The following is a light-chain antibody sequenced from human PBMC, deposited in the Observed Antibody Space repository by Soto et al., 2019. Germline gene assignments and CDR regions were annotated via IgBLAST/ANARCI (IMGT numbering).Light chain of an antibody. CDR1: QSVSSN. J-gene: IGKJ2*01. Sequence: EIVMTQSPATLSVSPGERATFSCWASQSVSSNLAWYQQKPGQAPRLLIYDASTRATGIPARFSGSGSGTDFTLTISSLQSEDFAVYYCQQYNNWYTFGQGTKLEIK. CDR2: DAS. CDR3: QQYNNWYT. V-gene: IGKV3D-15*01.